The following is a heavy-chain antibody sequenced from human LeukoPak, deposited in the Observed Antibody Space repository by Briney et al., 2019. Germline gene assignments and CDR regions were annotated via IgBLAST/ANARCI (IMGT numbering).Heavy chain of an antibody. J-gene: IGHJ4*02. CDR3: ARAVDYGGSHPPFFDY. CDR2: IYYSGST. Sequence: PSETLSLTCTVSGGSISSSSYYWGWICQPPGKGLEWIGYIYYSGSTNYNPSLKSRVTISVDTSKNQFSLKLSSVTAADTAVYYCARAVDYGGSHPPFFDYWGQGTLVTVSS. D-gene: IGHD4-23*01. V-gene: IGHV4-61*05. CDR1: GGSISSSSYY.